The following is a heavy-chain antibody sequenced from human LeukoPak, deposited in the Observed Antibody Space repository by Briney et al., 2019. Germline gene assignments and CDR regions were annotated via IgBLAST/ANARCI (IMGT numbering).Heavy chain of an antibody. V-gene: IGHV1-2*02. J-gene: IGHJ4*02. CDR2: INPNTGGT. CDR1: GYTFTGYY. Sequence: GASVKVSCKASGYTFTGYYMHWVRQAPGQGLEWVGWINPNTGGTNYAQRFQGRVTMTGDTSISTAYMELSRLRSDDTAVYYCARDFEYNSATYYFDYWGQGTLVTVSS. CDR3: ARDFEYNSATYYFDY. D-gene: IGHD6-6*01.